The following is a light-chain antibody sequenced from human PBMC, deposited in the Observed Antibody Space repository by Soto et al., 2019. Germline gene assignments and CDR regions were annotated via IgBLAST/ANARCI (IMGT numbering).Light chain of an antibody. V-gene: IGLV1-44*01. CDR2: SNN. Sequence: QPVLTQPPSASGTPGQRVTISCSGSSSNIGSNTVNWYQQLPGTAPKLLIYSNNQRPSGVPDRFSGSKSGTSASLAISGLQSEDEADYYCAAWDDSLTSHVVFGGGTKLTVL. J-gene: IGLJ2*01. CDR1: SSNIGSNT. CDR3: AAWDDSLTSHVV.